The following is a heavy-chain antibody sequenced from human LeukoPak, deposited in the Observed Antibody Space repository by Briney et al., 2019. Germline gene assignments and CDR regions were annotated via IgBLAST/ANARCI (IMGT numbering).Heavy chain of an antibody. CDR1: GVSISSGSNY. D-gene: IGHD6-19*01. CDR2: IYSRGNT. J-gene: IGHJ3*02. Sequence: SETLSLTCSVSGVSISSGSNYWGWIRQPPGKTLEWIGSIYSRGNTYYNPSLKSRVIILIDTAKNHFSLNLSSVTAADTAVYYCARLGGRSSGQRYAFDIWGQGTMVTVSS. V-gene: IGHV4-39*07. CDR3: ARLGGRSSGQRYAFDI.